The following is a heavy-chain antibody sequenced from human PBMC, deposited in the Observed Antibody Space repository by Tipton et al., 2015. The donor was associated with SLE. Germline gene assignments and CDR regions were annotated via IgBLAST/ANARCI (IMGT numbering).Heavy chain of an antibody. CDR2: IYYSGST. D-gene: IGHD3-10*01. CDR1: GGSISSYY. CDR3: ARAQGEMDAFDL. J-gene: IGHJ3*01. V-gene: IGHV4-59*01. Sequence: TLSLTCTVSGGSISSYYWSWIRQPPGKGLEWIGYIYYSGSTNYNPSFKSRVTISVDTSRNQFSLKLSSVTAADTAVYYCARAQGEMDAFDLWGQGAMVPVSS.